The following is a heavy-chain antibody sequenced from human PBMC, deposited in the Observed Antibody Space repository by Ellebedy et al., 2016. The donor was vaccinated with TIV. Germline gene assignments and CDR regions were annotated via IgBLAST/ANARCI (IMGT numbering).Heavy chain of an antibody. D-gene: IGHD1-26*01. V-gene: IGHV3-7*04. CDR2: IKYDGSEK. CDR3: ARAGSIGTVDY. CDR1: GFTFSSYW. Sequence: GESLKISCAASGFTFSSYWMSWVRQAPGKGLEWVANIKYDGSEKYYVDSVKGRFTISRDNGKDSLYLQMNSLRAEDTSTYYCARAGSIGTVDYWGQGTLVTVSS. J-gene: IGHJ4*02.